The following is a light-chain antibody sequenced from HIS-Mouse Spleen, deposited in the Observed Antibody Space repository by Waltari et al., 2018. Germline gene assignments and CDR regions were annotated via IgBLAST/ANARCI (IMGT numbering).Light chain of an antibody. Sequence: QSALTQPASVSGSPGQSITISCTGTSSDVGSYNLVPWYQQHPAKAPKLMIYEGSKRPSGVSNRFSGSKSGNTASMTISGLQAEDEADYYCCSYAGSSTLVFGGGTKLTVL. V-gene: IGLV2-23*01. CDR2: EGS. CDR1: SSDVGSYNL. J-gene: IGLJ3*02. CDR3: CSYAGSSTLV.